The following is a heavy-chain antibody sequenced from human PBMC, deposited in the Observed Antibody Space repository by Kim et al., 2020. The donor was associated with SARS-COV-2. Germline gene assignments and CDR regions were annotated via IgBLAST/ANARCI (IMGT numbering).Heavy chain of an antibody. CDR2: ISGSGGST. Sequence: GGSLRLSCAASGFTFSSYAMSWVRQAPGKGLEWVSAISGSGGSTYYADSVKGRFTISRDNSKNTLYLQMNSLRAEDTAVYYCAKVGGCGGDCYLGLGYWGQGTLVTVSS. CDR1: GFTFSSYA. CDR3: AKVGGCGGDCYLGLGY. J-gene: IGHJ4*02. V-gene: IGHV3-23*01. D-gene: IGHD2-21*01.